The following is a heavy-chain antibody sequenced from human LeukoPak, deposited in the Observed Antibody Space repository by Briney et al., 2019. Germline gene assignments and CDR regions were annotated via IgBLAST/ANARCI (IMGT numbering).Heavy chain of an antibody. CDR2: IYYSGST. CDR3: ARDRSYSSSWIDY. Sequence: PSETLSLTCTVSGGSISSYYWSWIRQPPGKGLEWIGYIYYSGSTNYNPSLKSRVAISVDTSKNQFSLKLSSVTAADTAVYYCARDRSYSSSWIDYWGQGTLVTVSS. J-gene: IGHJ4*02. V-gene: IGHV4-59*12. CDR1: GGSISSYY. D-gene: IGHD6-13*01.